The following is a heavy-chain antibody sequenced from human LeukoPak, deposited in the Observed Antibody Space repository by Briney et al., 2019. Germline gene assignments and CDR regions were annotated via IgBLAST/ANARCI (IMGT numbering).Heavy chain of an antibody. Sequence: ASVKVSCKASGGTFSSYAISWVRPAPGQGLEWMGGIIPIFGTANYAQKFQGRVTITADESTSTAYMELSSLRSEDTAVYYCAREDCSSTSCYNYYYYYYGMDVWGQGTTVTVSS. D-gene: IGHD2-2*02. CDR3: AREDCSSTSCYNYYYYYYGMDV. J-gene: IGHJ6*02. CDR1: GGTFSSYA. CDR2: IIPIFGTA. V-gene: IGHV1-69*13.